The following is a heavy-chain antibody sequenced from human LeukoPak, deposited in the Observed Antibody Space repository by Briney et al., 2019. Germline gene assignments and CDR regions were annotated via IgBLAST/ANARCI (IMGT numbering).Heavy chain of an antibody. D-gene: IGHD5-12*01. J-gene: IGHJ4*02. CDR3: ARDEGYSGYGDFDY. CDR2: ISSNGGST. Sequence: PGGSLRLSCSASGFTFSSYAMHWVRQAPGKGLEYVSAISSNGGSTYYADSVKGRFTISRDNSKNTLCLQMNSLRAEDTAVYYCARDEGYSGYGDFDYWGQGTLVTVSS. CDR1: GFTFSSYA. V-gene: IGHV3-64*04.